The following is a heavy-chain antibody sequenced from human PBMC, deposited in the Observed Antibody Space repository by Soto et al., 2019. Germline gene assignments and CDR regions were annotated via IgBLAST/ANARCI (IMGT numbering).Heavy chain of an antibody. J-gene: IGHJ4*02. Sequence: SETLSLTCAVSGGCISSGGYSWNWIRQPPGKGLEWIGYIYHSGSTLYNPSLKSRVTISVDKSKNQFSLKLTSVTAADTAVYYCASDKLRGLFDYWAQGTLVTVSS. CDR2: IYHSGST. D-gene: IGHD2-15*01. CDR3: ASDKLRGLFDY. V-gene: IGHV4-30-2*01. CDR1: GGCISSGGYS.